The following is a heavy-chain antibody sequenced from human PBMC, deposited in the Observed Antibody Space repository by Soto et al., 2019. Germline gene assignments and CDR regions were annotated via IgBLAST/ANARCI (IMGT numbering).Heavy chain of an antibody. D-gene: IGHD2-15*01. V-gene: IGHV4-4*07. CDR3: AREGYCSGGSCYGNFDY. Sequence: QVQLQESGPGLVKPSETLSLTCTVSGGSISSYYWSWIRQPAGKGLEWIGRIYTSGSTNYNPSLKSRDTMSVDTSKNQFSLKLSSVTAADTAVYYCAREGYCSGGSCYGNFDYWGQGTLVTVSS. J-gene: IGHJ4*02. CDR1: GGSISSYY. CDR2: IYTSGST.